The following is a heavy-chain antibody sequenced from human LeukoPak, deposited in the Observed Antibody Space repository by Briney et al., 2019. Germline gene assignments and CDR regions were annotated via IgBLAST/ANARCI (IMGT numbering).Heavy chain of an antibody. CDR3: AREVGA. J-gene: IGHJ5*02. V-gene: IGHV3-66*01. Sequence: SGGSLSLSCTVSGIDVSSSYISWVRQAPGKGLEWVSVTYVSGNTYYADSVRGRFIVSRDNSKNTLYLEMNSLRVEDTGVYYCAREVGAWGQGTLVTGSS. CDR1: GIDVSSSY. CDR2: TYVSGNT. D-gene: IGHD1-26*01.